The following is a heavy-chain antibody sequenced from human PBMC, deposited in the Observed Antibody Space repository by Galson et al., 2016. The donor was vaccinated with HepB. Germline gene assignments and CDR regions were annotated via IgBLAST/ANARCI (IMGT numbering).Heavy chain of an antibody. CDR1: EYTFTGYY. V-gene: IGHV1-2*02. Sequence: SVKVSCKASEYTFTGYYMHWVRQAPGQGLEWMGWINPNSGGTNYAQKFQGRVTMTRDTSISTAYMELSRLRSDDTAVYYCARVHYYDSRGYYYLLDYWGQGTLVAVSS. CDR3: ARVHYYDSRGYYYLLDY. D-gene: IGHD3-22*01. J-gene: IGHJ4*02. CDR2: INPNSGGT.